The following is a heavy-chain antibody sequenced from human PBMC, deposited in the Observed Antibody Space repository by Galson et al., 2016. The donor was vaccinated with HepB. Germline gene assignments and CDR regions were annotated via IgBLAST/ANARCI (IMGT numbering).Heavy chain of an antibody. CDR2: INHSGST. CDR3: TRGNYSAFDI. CDR1: GGSFSGYY. J-gene: IGHJ4*02. Sequence: TLSLTCAVYGGSFSGYYWSWIRQPPGKGLEWIGEINHSGSTNYNPSLKSRVTISVDTSKNQFSLKLSSVTAADTAVYYCTRGNYSAFDIWGQGTLVTVSS. V-gene: IGHV4-34*01. D-gene: IGHD3-9*01.